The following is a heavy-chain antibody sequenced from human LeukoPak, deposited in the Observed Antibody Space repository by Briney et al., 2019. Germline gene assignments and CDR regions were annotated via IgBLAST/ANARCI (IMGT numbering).Heavy chain of an antibody. CDR2: IYYSGST. CDR1: GGSISSYY. CDR3: ARGVRPDSGSYYDYYYSYGMDV. D-gene: IGHD3-10*01. J-gene: IGHJ6*02. V-gene: IGHV4-59*01. Sequence: SETLSLTCTVSGGSISSYYWSWIRQPPGKGLEWIGYIYYSGSTNYNPSLKSRVTISVDTSKNQFSLKLSSVTAADTAVYYCARGVRPDSGSYYDYYYSYGMDVWGQGTTVTVSS.